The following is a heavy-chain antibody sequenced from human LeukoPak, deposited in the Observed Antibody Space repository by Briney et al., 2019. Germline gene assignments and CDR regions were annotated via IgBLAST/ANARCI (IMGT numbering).Heavy chain of an antibody. J-gene: IGHJ3*02. CDR2: IYHSGST. CDR1: GYSISSGYY. CDR3: ARDSPMDFWSGYPTSDAFDI. D-gene: IGHD3-3*01. Sequence: PSETLSLTCTVSGYSISSGYYWGWIRQPPGKGLEWIGSIYHSGSTYYNPSLKSRVTISVDTSKNQFSLKLSSVTAADTAVYYCARDSPMDFWSGYPTSDAFDIWGQGTMVTVSS. V-gene: IGHV4-38-2*02.